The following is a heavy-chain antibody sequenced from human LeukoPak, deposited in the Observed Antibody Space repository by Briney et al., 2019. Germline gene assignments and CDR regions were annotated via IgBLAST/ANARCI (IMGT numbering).Heavy chain of an antibody. CDR2: INWNGGST. D-gene: IGHD3-9*01. Sequence: GGSLRLSCAASGFTFDDYGMSWVRQAPGKGLEWVSGINWNGGSTGYADSAKGRFTISRDNAKSSLYLEMNSLRAEDTALYYCARARSTGYYVADYWGQGTLVTVSS. CDR3: ARARSTGYYVADY. CDR1: GFTFDDYG. V-gene: IGHV3-20*04. J-gene: IGHJ4*02.